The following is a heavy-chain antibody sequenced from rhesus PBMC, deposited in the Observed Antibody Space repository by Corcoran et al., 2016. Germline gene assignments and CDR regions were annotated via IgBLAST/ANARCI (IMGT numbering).Heavy chain of an antibody. D-gene: IGHD2-39*02. CDR2: IYTTTGTT. CDR3: ARAGWTLGGVHGFDF. CDR1: GYSISNDY. V-gene: IGHV4-147*01. J-gene: IGHJ3*01. Sequence: QVQLKESGPGLVKPSETLSLTCAVSGYSISNDYWSWTPQSPGKERAWIGSIYTTTGTTYYNPSLKSRVTISTDTPKNQFSLKLNSVTAADTAVYYCARAGWTLGGVHGFDFWGQGLRVTVSS.